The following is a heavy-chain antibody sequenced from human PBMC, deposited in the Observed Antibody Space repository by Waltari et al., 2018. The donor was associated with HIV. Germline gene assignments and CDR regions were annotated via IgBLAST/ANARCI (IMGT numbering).Heavy chain of an antibody. CDR2: IIPILGIA. Sequence: QVQLVQSGAEVKKPGSSVKVSCKASGGTFSSYAISWVRQAPGQGLEWMGRIIPILGIANYAQKFQGRVTITADKSTSTAYMELSSLRSEDTAVYYCARGERAALARIRGMDVWGQGTTVTVSS. V-gene: IGHV1-69*04. D-gene: IGHD6-6*01. J-gene: IGHJ6*02. CDR1: GGTFSSYA. CDR3: ARGERAALARIRGMDV.